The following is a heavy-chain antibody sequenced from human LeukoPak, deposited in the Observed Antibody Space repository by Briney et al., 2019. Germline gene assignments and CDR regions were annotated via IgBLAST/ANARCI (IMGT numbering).Heavy chain of an antibody. V-gene: IGHV1-3*01. CDR2: INAGNGNT. CDR3: ARDRVTMVRGGGMKGAFDI. CDR1: GYTFTGYA. D-gene: IGHD3-10*01. Sequence: ASVKVSCKASGYTFTGYAMHWVRQAPGQRLEWMGWINAGNGNTKYSQKFQGRVTITRDTSASTAYMELSSLRSEDTAVYYCARDRVTMVRGGGMKGAFDIWGQGTMVTVSS. J-gene: IGHJ3*02.